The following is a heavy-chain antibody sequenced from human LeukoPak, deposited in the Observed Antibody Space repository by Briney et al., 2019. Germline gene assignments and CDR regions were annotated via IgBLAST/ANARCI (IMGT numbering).Heavy chain of an antibody. CDR2: ISGSGVST. D-gene: IGHD2-2*01. CDR3: AKAGDCSSTSCEYYYYYYMDV. CDR1: GFTFSNFG. Sequence: GGSLRLSCAASGFTFSNFGMSWVRQAPGKGLEWVSAISGSGVSTYYADSVKGRFTISRDNSKNTLYLQMNSLRAEDTAVYYCAKAGDCSSTSCEYYYYYYMDVWGKGTTVTISS. V-gene: IGHV3-23*01. J-gene: IGHJ6*03.